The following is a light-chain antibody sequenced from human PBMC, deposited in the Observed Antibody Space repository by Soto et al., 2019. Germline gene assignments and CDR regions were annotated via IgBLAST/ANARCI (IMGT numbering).Light chain of an antibody. CDR2: EVS. J-gene: IGLJ1*01. Sequence: QSVLTQPPSAFGSPGQSVTISCTGTSSDVGGYNYVSWYQQHPGKAPKLMIYEVSKRPSGVPDRFSGSKSGNTASLTVSGLQAEDEADYYCSSYAASNNLYVFGTGTKVTV. CDR1: SSDVGGYNY. V-gene: IGLV2-8*01. CDR3: SSYAASNNLYV.